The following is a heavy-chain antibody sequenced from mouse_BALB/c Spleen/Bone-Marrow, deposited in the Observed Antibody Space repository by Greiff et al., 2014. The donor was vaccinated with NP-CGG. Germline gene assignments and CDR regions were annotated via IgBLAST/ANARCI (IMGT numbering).Heavy chain of an antibody. CDR3: ARRGYGNHWYFDV. Sequence: EVKLVESGGGLVQPGGSLKLSCAASGFDFSRYWMSRVRQAPGKGLEWIGEIYPDSSTINYTPSLKDKFIISRDNAKNTLYLQMSKVRSEDTALYYCARRGYGNHWYFDVWGAGTTVTVSS. CDR1: GFDFSRYW. CDR2: IYPDSSTI. D-gene: IGHD2-10*02. J-gene: IGHJ1*01. V-gene: IGHV4-1*02.